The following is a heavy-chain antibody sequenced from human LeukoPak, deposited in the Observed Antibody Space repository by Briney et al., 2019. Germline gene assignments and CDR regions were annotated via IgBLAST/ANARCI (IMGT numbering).Heavy chain of an antibody. CDR1: GFTFSSYA. CDR3: ARDYSDFWSGYCTSGAFDI. Sequence: GGSLRLSCAASGFTFSSYAMSWVRQAPGKGLEWVSAISGSGGSTYYADSVKGRFTISRDNSKNTLYLQMNSLRAEDTAVYYCARDYSDFWSGYCTSGAFDIWGQGTMVTVSS. V-gene: IGHV3-23*01. CDR2: ISGSGGST. D-gene: IGHD3-3*01. J-gene: IGHJ3*02.